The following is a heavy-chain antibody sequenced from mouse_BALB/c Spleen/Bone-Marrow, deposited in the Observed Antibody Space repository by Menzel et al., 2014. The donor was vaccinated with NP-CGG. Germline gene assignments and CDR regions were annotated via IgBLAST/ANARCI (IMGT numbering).Heavy chain of an antibody. Sequence: QVQLQQSGAEVVRPGGSVKLSCKASDYSFNSYWMNWVKQRPGQGLEWIGMIHPSDSETRLNQKFKDKATLTVDKSSSTAYMQLSSPTSEDSGVYYCARRGYGEGLAYWGQGTVVTVSA. CDR1: DYSFNSYW. D-gene: IGHD1-2*01. CDR2: IHPSDSET. J-gene: IGHJ3*01. V-gene: IGHV1-61*01. CDR3: ARRGYGEGLAY.